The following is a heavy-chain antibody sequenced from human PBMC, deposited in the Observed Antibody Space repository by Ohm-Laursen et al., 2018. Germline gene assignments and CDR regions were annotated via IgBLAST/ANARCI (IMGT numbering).Heavy chain of an antibody. CDR2: ISWNSGRI. CDR3: AKGAATVVTSLFDY. Sequence: RSLRLSCAASGFTFDDYAIHWVRQAPGKGLEWVSSISWNSGRITYADSVKGRFTISRDNAKNSLSLQMNSLRAEDTALYYCAKGAATVVTSLFDYWGQGTLVTVSS. J-gene: IGHJ4*02. CDR1: GFTFDDYA. V-gene: IGHV3-9*01. D-gene: IGHD4-23*01.